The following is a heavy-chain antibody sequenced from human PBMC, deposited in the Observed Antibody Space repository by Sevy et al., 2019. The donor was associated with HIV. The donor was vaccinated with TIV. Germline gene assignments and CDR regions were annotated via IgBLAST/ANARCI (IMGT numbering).Heavy chain of an antibody. CDR1: GGTFSSYA. V-gene: IGHV1-69*13. J-gene: IGHJ4*02. D-gene: IGHD3-10*01. Sequence: ASVKVSCKASGGTFSSYAISWVRQAPGQELEWMGGIIPIFGTANYAQKFQGRVTITADESTSTAYMELSSLRSEDTAVYYCARGPTYLRFDYWGQGTLVTVSS. CDR3: ARGPTYLRFDY. CDR2: IIPIFGTA.